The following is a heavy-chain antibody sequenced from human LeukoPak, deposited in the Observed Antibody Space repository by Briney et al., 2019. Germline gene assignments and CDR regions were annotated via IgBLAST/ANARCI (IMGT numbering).Heavy chain of an antibody. CDR3: ATGRRDGYNFQKGARGSYFDY. D-gene: IGHD5-24*01. CDR1: GYTLTELS. V-gene: IGHV1-24*01. Sequence: ASVKVSCKVSGYTLTELSMHWVRQAPGKGLEWMGGVDPEDGETIYAQKFQGRVTMTEDTSTDTAYMELSSLRSEDTAVYYCATGRRDGYNFQKGARGSYFDYWGQGTLVTVSS. CDR2: VDPEDGET. J-gene: IGHJ4*02.